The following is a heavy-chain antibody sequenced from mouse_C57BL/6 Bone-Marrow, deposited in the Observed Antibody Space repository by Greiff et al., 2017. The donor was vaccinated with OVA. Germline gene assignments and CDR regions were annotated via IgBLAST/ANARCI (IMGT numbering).Heavy chain of an antibody. CDR2: IDPTNDDT. Sequence: VQLQQSGAELARPCASVKMSCTASGYTLTSYTIHWVKQRPGQGLEWIGYIDPTNDDTNYNQQFKGKATLTADKSSSTAYMQLSSLTSEDSAAYYCTRGYYFDYWGQGTTLTGSS. CDR1: GYTLTSYT. CDR3: TRGYYFDY. J-gene: IGHJ2*01. V-gene: IGHV1-4*01.